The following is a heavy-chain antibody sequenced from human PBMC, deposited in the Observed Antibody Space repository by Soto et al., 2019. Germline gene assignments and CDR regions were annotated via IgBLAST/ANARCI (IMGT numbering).Heavy chain of an antibody. J-gene: IGHJ6*02. CDR3: LTWSHKVLTGLDGYGMDV. D-gene: IGHD3-9*01. V-gene: IGHV3-23*01. CDR1: GGPFSGCA. CDR2: ISSNGGYT. Sequence: GGSLRLSCAASGGPFSGCALSWVRQAPGGGLEWVSFISSNGGYTNYADSVKGRFSISRDNSNNMLYLQMSSLRAEDSAIYYCLTWSHKVLTGLDGYGMDVWGQWTTVTVSS.